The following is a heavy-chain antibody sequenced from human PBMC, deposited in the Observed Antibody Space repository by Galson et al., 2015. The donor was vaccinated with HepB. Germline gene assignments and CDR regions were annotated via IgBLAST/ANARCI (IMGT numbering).Heavy chain of an antibody. Sequence: SLRLSCAASGFTFSSYAMSWVRQAPGKGLEWVSAISGSGGSTYYADSVKGRFTISRDNSRNTLYLQMNSLRAEDTAVYYCAKARRSSWYSQAFDIWGQGTMVTVSS. CDR2: ISGSGGST. D-gene: IGHD6-13*01. CDR1: GFTFSSYA. CDR3: AKARRSSWYSQAFDI. V-gene: IGHV3-23*01. J-gene: IGHJ3*02.